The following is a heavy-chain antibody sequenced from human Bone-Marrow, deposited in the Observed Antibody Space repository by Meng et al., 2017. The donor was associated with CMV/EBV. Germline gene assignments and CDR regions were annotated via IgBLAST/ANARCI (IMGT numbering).Heavy chain of an antibody. Sequence: SQTLSLTCTVSGGSISSYYWSWIRQPPGKGLEWSGYMYNSGSTNYNPSLKSRVTTSVDTSKNQFSLKLSSVTAADTAVYYCARVRGYCSTTSCHLFMDVWGQGTTVTVSS. CDR2: MYNSGST. J-gene: IGHJ6*02. V-gene: IGHV4-59*01. CDR1: GGSISSYY. D-gene: IGHD2-2*01. CDR3: ARVRGYCSTTSCHLFMDV.